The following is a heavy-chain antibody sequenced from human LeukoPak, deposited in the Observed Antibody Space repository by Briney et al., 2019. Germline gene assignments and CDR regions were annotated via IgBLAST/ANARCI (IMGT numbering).Heavy chain of an antibody. CDR3: ARDLSGAIVPL. J-gene: IGHJ4*02. V-gene: IGHV1-2*02. Sequence: ASVKVSCRASGYTFTGYYMRWVRQAPGQGLEWMGWINPNSGGTNYAQKFQGRVTMTRDTSISTAYMELSRLRSDDTAVYYCARDLSGAIVPLWGQGTLVTVFS. D-gene: IGHD3-16*02. CDR1: GYTFTGYY. CDR2: INPNSGGT.